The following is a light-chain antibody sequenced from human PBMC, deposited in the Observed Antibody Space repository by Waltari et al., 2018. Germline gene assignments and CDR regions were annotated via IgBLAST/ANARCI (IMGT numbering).Light chain of an antibody. J-gene: IGLJ2*01. CDR1: SSDVGGYNY. CDR2: EVS. V-gene: IGLV2-14*01. CDR3: SSYTSSSVV. Sequence: QSALTQPASVSGSPGQSITISCTGTSSDVGGYNYVSWYQQHPGKAPKPMIYEVSNRPAGVANLFSGSKSGNTASLTISGLQAEDEADYYCSSYTSSSVVFGGGTKLTVL.